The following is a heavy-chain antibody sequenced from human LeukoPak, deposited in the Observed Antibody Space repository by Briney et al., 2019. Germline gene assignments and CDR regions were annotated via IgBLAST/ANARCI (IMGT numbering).Heavy chain of an antibody. D-gene: IGHD6-13*01. Sequence: GGSLRLSCAASGFTFSDYYMSWIRQAPGKGLGWVSYISSSGSTIYYADSVKGRFTISRENAKNSLYLQMNSLRAEDTAVYYCARVAGYSSSWYRGPFFWFDPWGQGTLVTVSS. CDR1: GFTFSDYY. V-gene: IGHV3-11*04. CDR3: ARVAGYSSSWYRGPFFWFDP. J-gene: IGHJ5*02. CDR2: ISSSGSTI.